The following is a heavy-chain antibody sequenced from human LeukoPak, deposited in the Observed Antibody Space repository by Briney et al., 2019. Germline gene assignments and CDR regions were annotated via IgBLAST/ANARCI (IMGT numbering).Heavy chain of an antibody. J-gene: IGHJ3*02. Sequence: GASVKVSCTASGYTFTSYYMHWVRQAPGQGLEWMGIINPSGGSTSYAQKFQGRVTMTRDTSTSTVYMELSSLRSEDTAVYYCARDCNADYYGSGSYYGDAFDIWGQGTMVTVSS. CDR1: GYTFTSYY. CDR2: INPSGGST. CDR3: ARDCNADYYGSGSYYGDAFDI. V-gene: IGHV1-46*01. D-gene: IGHD3-10*01.